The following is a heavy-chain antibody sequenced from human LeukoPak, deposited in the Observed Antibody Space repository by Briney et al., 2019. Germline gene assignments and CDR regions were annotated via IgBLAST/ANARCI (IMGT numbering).Heavy chain of an antibody. CDR2: IKQDGSEK. CDR1: GFTFSSYW. Sequence: GGSLRLSCAASGFTFSSYWMSWVRQAAGKGLEWEANIKQDGSEKYYVDSVKGRFTISRDNAKNSLYLQMNSLRAEDTAVYYCARPIRAYYGSVPSYYMDVWGKGTTVTVSS. CDR3: ARPIRAYYGSVPSYYMDV. V-gene: IGHV3-7*01. D-gene: IGHD3-10*01. J-gene: IGHJ6*03.